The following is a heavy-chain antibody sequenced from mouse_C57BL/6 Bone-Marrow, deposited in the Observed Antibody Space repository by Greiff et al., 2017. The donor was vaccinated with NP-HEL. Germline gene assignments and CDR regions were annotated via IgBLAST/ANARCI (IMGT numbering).Heavy chain of an antibody. Sequence: VQLKQSGAELVRPGSSVKMSCKTSGYTFTSYGINWVKQRPGQGLEWIGYIYIGNGYTEYNEKFKGKATLTSDTSSSTAYMQLSSLTSEDSAIYFCARVPKYYGSSYGVDYWGQGTTLTVSS. D-gene: IGHD1-1*01. CDR3: ARVPKYYGSSYGVDY. J-gene: IGHJ2*01. CDR2: IYIGNGYT. CDR1: GYTFTSYG. V-gene: IGHV1-58*01.